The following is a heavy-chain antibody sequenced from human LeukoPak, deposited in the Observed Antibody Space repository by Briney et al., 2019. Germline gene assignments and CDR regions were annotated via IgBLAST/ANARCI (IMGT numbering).Heavy chain of an antibody. CDR2: INHSGST. Sequence: SETLSLTCAVYGGSFSGYFWSWIRQPPGKGLEWIGEINHSGSTNYNPSLKSRVTISVDTSKNQFSLKLNSVTAADTAVYYCARFPKYYYDSSAYYYAFDIWGQGTVVTLSS. CDR3: ARFPKYYYDSSAYYYAFDI. D-gene: IGHD3-22*01. CDR1: GGSFSGYF. V-gene: IGHV4-34*01. J-gene: IGHJ3*02.